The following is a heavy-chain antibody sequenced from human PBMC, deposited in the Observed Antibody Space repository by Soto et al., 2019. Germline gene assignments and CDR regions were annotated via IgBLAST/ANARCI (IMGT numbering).Heavy chain of an antibody. V-gene: IGHV3-30*18. J-gene: IGHJ4*02. CDR3: AKSKDSGGNDFRVDN. CDR2: ISVDGSNI. CDR1: GFTLSAYG. D-gene: IGHD2-15*01. Sequence: VQLVEPGVGVVQPGRSLRHSCAASGFTLSAYGMQWVRQAPGKGLEWVSVISVDGSNIEYGDYVRGRFTVSRDNSKNTLYVQMNSLRAEDTAVYYCAKSKDSGGNDFRVDNWGRGHLVIVSS.